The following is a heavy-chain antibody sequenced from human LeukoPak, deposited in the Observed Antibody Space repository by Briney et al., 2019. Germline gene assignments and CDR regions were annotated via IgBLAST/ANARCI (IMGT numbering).Heavy chain of an antibody. CDR2: TRNDGSDK. CDR1: GFTFSSYG. CDR3: AKVATETAMVTGGFDY. Sequence: GGSLRLSCAASGFTFSSYGIHWVRQAPGKGLDWVAFTRNDGSDKYYGDSVKGRFTISRDNSKNTVYLQMNSLRSEDTSVYFCAKVATETAMVTGGFDYWGQGTLVTVSS. J-gene: IGHJ4*02. V-gene: IGHV3-30*02. D-gene: IGHD5-18*01.